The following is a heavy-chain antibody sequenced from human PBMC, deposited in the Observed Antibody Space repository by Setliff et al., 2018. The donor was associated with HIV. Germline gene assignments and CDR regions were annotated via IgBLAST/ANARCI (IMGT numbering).Heavy chain of an antibody. D-gene: IGHD3-9*01. Sequence: GGSLRLSCAVSGIDFRRSGMHWVRQVPGKGLEWVAIIWSDGSNIRYGDSVKGRFTISRENSKNILYLQMNNLRVEDTAVYYCARDQNAIAAFERFDPWGQGTQVTVSS. V-gene: IGHV3-33*01. CDR2: IWSDGSNI. J-gene: IGHJ5*02. CDR1: GIDFRRSG. CDR3: ARDQNAIAAFERFDP.